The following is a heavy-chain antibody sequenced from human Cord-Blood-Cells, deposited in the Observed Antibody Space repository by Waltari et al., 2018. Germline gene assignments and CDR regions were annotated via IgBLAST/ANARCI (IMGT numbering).Heavy chain of an antibody. CDR2: INSDGSST. J-gene: IGHJ2*01. Sequence: EVQLVESGGGLVQPGGSLRLPCAASACTFSSYWLHGVRQAPGKGLVWVSRINSDGSSTSYADSVKGRFTISRDNAKNTLYLQMNSLRAEDTAVYYCARDEDHSSSSYWYFDLWGRGTLVTVSS. CDR1: ACTFSSYW. V-gene: IGHV3-74*01. CDR3: ARDEDHSSSSYWYFDL. D-gene: IGHD6-6*01.